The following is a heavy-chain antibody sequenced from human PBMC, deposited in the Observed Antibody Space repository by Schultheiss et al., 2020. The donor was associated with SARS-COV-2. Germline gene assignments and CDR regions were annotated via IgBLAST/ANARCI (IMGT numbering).Heavy chain of an antibody. J-gene: IGHJ6*03. CDR3: AKGVDIVATRSYMDV. V-gene: IGHV3-64*01. Sequence: GGSLRLSCAASGFTFSSYAMHWVRQAPGKGLEYVSAISSNGGSTYYANSVKGRFTISRDNSKNTLYLQMNSLRAEDTAVYYCAKGVDIVATRSYMDVWGKGTTVTVSS. CDR1: GFTFSSYA. D-gene: IGHD5-12*01. CDR2: ISSNGGST.